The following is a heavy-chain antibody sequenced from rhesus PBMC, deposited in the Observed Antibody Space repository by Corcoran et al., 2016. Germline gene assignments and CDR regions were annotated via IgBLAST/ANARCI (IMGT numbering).Heavy chain of an antibody. D-gene: IGHD2-27*01. CDR3: ATTARGVDY. V-gene: IGHV3-178*01. J-gene: IGHJ4*01. CDR1: GFTFSDSY. CDR2: MSGGGDTT. Sequence: EVQLVESGGGLAMPGGSLRLSCAASGFTFSDSYMEWVRQAPGKGREWVSRMSGGGDTTWYPDSVRDRLTISRNNAKNTLFLQMDGLRVEDTAVYYCATTARGVDYWGQGVLVTVSS.